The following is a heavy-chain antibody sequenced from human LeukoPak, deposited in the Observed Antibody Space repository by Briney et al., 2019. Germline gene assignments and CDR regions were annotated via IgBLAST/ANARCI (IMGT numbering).Heavy chain of an antibody. CDR2: ISSSGSTI. J-gene: IGHJ4*02. V-gene: IGHV3-48*04. Sequence: GGSLRLSCAASGFTFSSYGMNWVRQAPGKGLEWVSYISSSGSTIYYADSVKGRFTISRDNAKNSLYLQMNSLRAEDTAVYYCARDYGSGSYYLDNWGQGTLVTGSS. CDR1: GFTFSSYG. D-gene: IGHD3-10*01. CDR3: ARDYGSGSYYLDN.